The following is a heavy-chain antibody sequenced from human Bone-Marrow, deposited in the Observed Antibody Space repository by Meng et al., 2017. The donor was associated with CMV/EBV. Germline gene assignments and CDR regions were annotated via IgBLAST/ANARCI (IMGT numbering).Heavy chain of an antibody. J-gene: IGHJ5*02. CDR1: GFTFSSYA. Sequence: GESLKISCAASGFTFSSYAMHWVRQAPGKGLEWVAVISYDGSNKYYADSVKGRFTISRDNSNNTLYLQMNSLRAEDTAVYYCARGVGSSSRRFVPWGQGNLVNVSS. D-gene: IGHD6-6*01. CDR3: ARGVGSSSRRFVP. CDR2: ISYDGSNK. V-gene: IGHV3-30*04.